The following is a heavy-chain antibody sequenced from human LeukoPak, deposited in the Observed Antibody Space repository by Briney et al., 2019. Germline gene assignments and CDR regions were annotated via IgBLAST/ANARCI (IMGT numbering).Heavy chain of an antibody. V-gene: IGHV3-21*01. CDR2: ISSSSSYI. J-gene: IGHJ4*02. D-gene: IGHD6-13*01. CDR3: ARGPSSSSWPFDY. CDR1: GFTFSSYS. Sequence: GGSLRLSCAASGFTFSSYSMNWVRQAPGKGLEWVSSISSSSSYIYYADSVKGRFTISRDNAKNSLYLQMNSLRAEDTAVYYCARGPSSSSWPFDYWGQGTLVTVSS.